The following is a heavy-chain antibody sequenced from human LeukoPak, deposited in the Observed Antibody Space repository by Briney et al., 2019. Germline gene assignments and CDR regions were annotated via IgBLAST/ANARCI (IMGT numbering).Heavy chain of an antibody. D-gene: IGHD5-18*01. CDR2: ISSSSSYI. V-gene: IGHV3-21*04. Sequence: PGGSLRLSCAASGFTFSSYSMNWVRQAPGKGLEWVSSISSSSSYIYYADSVKGRFTISRDNAKNSLYLQMNSLRAEDTAFYYCAKDKYSYGSGVDAFDIWGQGTMVTVSS. J-gene: IGHJ3*02. CDR3: AKDKYSYGSGVDAFDI. CDR1: GFTFSSYS.